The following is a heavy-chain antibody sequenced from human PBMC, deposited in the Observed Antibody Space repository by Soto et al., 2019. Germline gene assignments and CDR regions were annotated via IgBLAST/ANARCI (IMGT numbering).Heavy chain of an antibody. V-gene: IGHV4-61*01. CDR2: MSYSGST. CDR1: GGSVNSDTYY. Sequence: QVQLQESGPGLVKPSETLSLTCTVSGGSVNSDTYYWSWIRQPPGKGLEWIGYMSYSGSTNYNPSLNSRVTISVDASKHQFSLKLTSVTAADTALYYCPRDSSKWNYFVWGQGTVVTVSS. D-gene: IGHD1-7*01. CDR3: PRDSSKWNYFV. J-gene: IGHJ4*02.